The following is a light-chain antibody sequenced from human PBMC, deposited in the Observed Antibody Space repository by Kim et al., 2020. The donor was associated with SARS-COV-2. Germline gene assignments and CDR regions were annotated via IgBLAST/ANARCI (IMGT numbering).Light chain of an antibody. V-gene: IGKV1-9*01. CDR1: QGITSF. CDR2: AAS. J-gene: IGKJ4*01. Sequence: ASVGATATITSRASQGITSFLAWYQQKPGKAPELLFYAASTLQSGIPSRFSGSGSGTDFTLTISSLQPEDFATYYCQQLNTYPLTFGGGTKVDIK. CDR3: QQLNTYPLT.